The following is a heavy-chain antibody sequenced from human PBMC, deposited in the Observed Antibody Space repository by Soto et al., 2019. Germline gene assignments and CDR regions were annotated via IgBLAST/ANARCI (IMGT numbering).Heavy chain of an antibody. J-gene: IGHJ6*02. CDR1: GYSFTSYW. CDR3: ATEGGDDYYYGMDV. Sequence: GGALKIPRHGSGYSFTSYWLGWVRPVPGKGLEWIGIIYPGGSDTRYSPSVQGQVTIAADNSNSTAYLQWSSLKAADTAMYYCATEGGDDYYYGMDVWGQGTTVTVSS. V-gene: IGHV5-51*01. CDR2: IYPGGSDT. D-gene: IGHD3-16*01.